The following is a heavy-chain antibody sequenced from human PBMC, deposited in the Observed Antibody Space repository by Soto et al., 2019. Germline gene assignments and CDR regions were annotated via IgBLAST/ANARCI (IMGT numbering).Heavy chain of an antibody. J-gene: IGHJ4*02. CDR3: ARDFGPTIAARVPFDY. V-gene: IGHV3-74*01. CDR1: GFTFNSYW. D-gene: IGHD6-6*01. CDR2: INSDESIT. Sequence: LRLSCAASGFTFNSYWMHWVRQAPGKGLVWVSRINSDESITDYADSVKGRFTISRDNAKNMLYLQMNSLRAEDTAVYYCARDFGPTIAARVPFDYWGQGILVTVSS.